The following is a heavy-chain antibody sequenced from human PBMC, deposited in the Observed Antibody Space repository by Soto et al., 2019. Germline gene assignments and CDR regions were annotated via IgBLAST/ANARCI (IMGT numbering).Heavy chain of an antibody. D-gene: IGHD5-12*01. CDR3: TRAPGNIVATIGAFDI. CDR2: IRSKAYGGTT. V-gene: IGHV3-49*03. CDR1: GFTFGDYA. Sequence: GGSLRLSCTASGFTFGDYAMSWFRQAPGKGLEWVGFIRSKAYGGTTEYAASVKGRFTISRDDSKSIAYLQMNSLKTEDTAVYYCTRAPGNIVATIGAFDIWGQGTMVTVSS. J-gene: IGHJ3*02.